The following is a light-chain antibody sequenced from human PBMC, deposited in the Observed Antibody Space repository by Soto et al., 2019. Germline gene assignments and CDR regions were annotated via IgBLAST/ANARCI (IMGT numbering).Light chain of an antibody. CDR2: GAS. CDR1: QSIGSK. J-gene: IGKJ2*01. Sequence: EIVMTQSPATLSVSPGERATVSCRASQSIGSKLAWYQQKPGQAPRLLIYGASTRATGIPARFTGSGSGTEFTLTISSLQSEDFALYYCQQYNNWPPYTFGQGTNLDI. V-gene: IGKV3-15*01. CDR3: QQYNNWPPYT.